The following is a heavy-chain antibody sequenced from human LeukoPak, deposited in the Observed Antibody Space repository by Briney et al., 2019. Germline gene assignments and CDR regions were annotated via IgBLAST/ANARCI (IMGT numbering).Heavy chain of an antibody. CDR3: ARRPRSGYCDY. Sequence: SETLSLTGTVSGGSISSSSYYWGWIRQPPGKGLEWIGSIDYSGSTYSSPSLKGRVTISVDTSKKQFSLKLTSVTAADTAVYYCARRPRSGYCDYWGQGTLVTVSS. D-gene: IGHD3-22*01. J-gene: IGHJ4*02. CDR1: GGSISSSSYY. V-gene: IGHV4-39*01. CDR2: IDYSGST.